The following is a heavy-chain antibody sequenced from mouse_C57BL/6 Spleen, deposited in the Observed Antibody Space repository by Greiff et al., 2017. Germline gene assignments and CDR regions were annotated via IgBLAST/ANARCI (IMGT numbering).Heavy chain of an antibody. D-gene: IGHD2-1*01. CDR2: INPGSGGT. J-gene: IGHJ2*01. Sequence: VQLQQSGAELVRPGTSEKVSCKASGYAFTNYLIEWVKQRPGQGLEWIGVINPGSGGTNYNEKFKGKATLTADKSSSTAYMQLSSLTSEDSAVYFCAREGDYGNYVGNYFDYWGQGTTLTVSS. V-gene: IGHV1-54*01. CDR3: AREGDYGNYVGNYFDY. CDR1: GYAFTNYL.